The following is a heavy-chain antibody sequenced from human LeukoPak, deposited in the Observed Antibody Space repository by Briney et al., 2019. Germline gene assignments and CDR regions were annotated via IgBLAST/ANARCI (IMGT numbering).Heavy chain of an antibody. Sequence: GGSLRLSCAVSGFTFSRYGMHWVRQTPGKGLEWVALISYDGGNKDYVDSVKGRFTISRDNSKNTLYLQMNSLRAEDTAVYYCAKNPAPIPYRGQGTLVTVSS. CDR3: AKNPAPIPY. V-gene: IGHV3-33*06. D-gene: IGHD2-21*01. J-gene: IGHJ4*02. CDR1: GFTFSRYG. CDR2: ISYDGGNK.